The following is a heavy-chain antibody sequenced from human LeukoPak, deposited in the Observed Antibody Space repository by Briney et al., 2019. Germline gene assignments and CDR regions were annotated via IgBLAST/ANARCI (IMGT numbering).Heavy chain of an antibody. Sequence: KSGGSLRLSCAASGFTFSSHSLTWVRQAPGKGLEWVSSISPDSGYIYYADSVKGRFTISRDNAENSLFLQMNSLGAEDTAVYCCAPFSAVTHYYFDYWGQGTLVTVSS. CDR3: APFSAVTHYYFDY. CDR1: GFTFSSHS. CDR2: ISPDSGYI. D-gene: IGHD6-13*01. J-gene: IGHJ4*02. V-gene: IGHV3-21*01.